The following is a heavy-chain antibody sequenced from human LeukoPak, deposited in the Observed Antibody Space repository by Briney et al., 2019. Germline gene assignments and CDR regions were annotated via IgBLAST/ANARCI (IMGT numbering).Heavy chain of an antibody. CDR1: GFTFTSHA. CDR2: LSHTGDST. V-gene: IGHV3-23*01. D-gene: IGHD3-10*01. J-gene: IGHJ6*03. Sequence: GGSLRLSCAASGFTFTSHAMSWVRQGPGKGLRWVSTLSHTGDSTYYADSVKGRFTISRDNSKNTLYLQMNSLRAEDTALYYCARDPRVRGVIGSYYYMDVWGKGTTVTVSS. CDR3: ARDPRVRGVIGSYYYMDV.